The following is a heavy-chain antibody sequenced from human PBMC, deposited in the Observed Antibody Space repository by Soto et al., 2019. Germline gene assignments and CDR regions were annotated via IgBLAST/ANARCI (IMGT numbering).Heavy chain of an antibody. D-gene: IGHD3-22*01. CDR2: ISYRGST. V-gene: IGHV4-59*11. CDR3: ASSGIVGREVNTWFDP. Sequence: PETLSLTCTVSAGSITTPYWSWIRQPLGKALEWIGYISYRGSTNYNPSLKSRLTISIDTSKSQISLKLTPMTTADTAVYYCASSGIVGREVNTWFDPWGQGTLVTVSS. CDR1: AGSITTPY. J-gene: IGHJ5*02.